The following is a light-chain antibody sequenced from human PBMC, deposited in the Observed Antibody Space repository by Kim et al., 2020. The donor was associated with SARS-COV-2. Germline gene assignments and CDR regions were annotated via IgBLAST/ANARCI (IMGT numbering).Light chain of an antibody. CDR1: SSDVGGYNY. CDR2: DVS. Sequence: GHSITISCTGTSSDVGGYNYVSWYQQHPGKAPKLMIYDVSNRPSGVSNRFSGSKSGNTASLTISGLQAEDEADYYCNSYRSGSSYVFGTGTKVTVL. J-gene: IGLJ1*01. V-gene: IGLV2-14*03. CDR3: NSYRSGSSYV.